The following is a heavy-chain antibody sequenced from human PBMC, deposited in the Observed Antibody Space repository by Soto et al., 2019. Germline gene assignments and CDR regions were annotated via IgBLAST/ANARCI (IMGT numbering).Heavy chain of an antibody. V-gene: IGHV1-8*01. CDR1: GYTFTSYD. CDR2: MNPNSGNT. J-gene: IGHJ6*02. Sequence: QVQLVQSGAEVKKPGASVKVSCKASGYTFTSYDINWVRQATGQGLEWMGWMNPNSGNTGYAQKFQDRLTLPRNTSIRTAYRELSSLRSEDTAVYYCARWNYYDSSGYYYVPLNYYYGMDVWGQGTTVTVSS. CDR3: ARWNYYDSSGYYYVPLNYYYGMDV. D-gene: IGHD3-22*01.